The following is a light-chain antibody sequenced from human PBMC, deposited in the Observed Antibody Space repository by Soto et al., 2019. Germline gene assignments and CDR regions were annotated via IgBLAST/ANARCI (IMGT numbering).Light chain of an antibody. CDR2: DAS. J-gene: IGKJ2*01. CDR3: QQRAHWPRGT. Sequence: EIVLTQSPATLSLSPGERATLSCRASQSISSHLAWYQQKPGQAPRVLIYDASNRITGIPARFSGSGSGTDFTLTISNLEPEDFAIYYCQQRAHWPRGTFGQGPKLEI. V-gene: IGKV3-11*01. CDR1: QSISSH.